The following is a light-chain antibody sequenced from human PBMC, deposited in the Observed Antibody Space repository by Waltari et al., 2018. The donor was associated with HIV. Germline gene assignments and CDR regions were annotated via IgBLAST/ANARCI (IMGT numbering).Light chain of an antibody. CDR3: CSYAGSRRV. CDR2: EVN. J-gene: IGLJ1*01. CDR1: SSDVGSYNL. Sequence: CTGTSSDVGSYNLVSWYQQYPGKAPKLMIYEVNKRPSGISNRFSGSKSGNTASLTISGLQAEDEADYYCCSYAGSRRVFGTGTKVTVL. V-gene: IGLV2-23*02.